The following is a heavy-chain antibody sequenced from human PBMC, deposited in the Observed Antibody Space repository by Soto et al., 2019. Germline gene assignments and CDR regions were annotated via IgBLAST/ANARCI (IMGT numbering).Heavy chain of an antibody. J-gene: IGHJ4*02. CDR2: ISSSSSYI. Sequence: GGSLRLSCAASGFTFSSYSMNWVRQAPGKGLEWVSSISSSSSYIYYADSVKGRFTISRDNAKNSLYLQMNSLRAEDTAVYYCARWTCTNGVCFLDYWGQGTLVTVSS. CDR1: GFTFSSYS. V-gene: IGHV3-21*01. D-gene: IGHD2-8*01. CDR3: ARWTCTNGVCFLDY.